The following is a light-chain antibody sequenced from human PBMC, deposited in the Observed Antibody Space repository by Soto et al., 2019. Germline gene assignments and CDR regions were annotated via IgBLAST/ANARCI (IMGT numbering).Light chain of an antibody. J-gene: IGKJ1*01. Sequence: DIQMTQSPSSLAASVVDRVTITCPASQSISSYLNWYQQKPGKAPKLLIYAASSLQSCVPSRFSGSGSGTDFTLTISSLQPEDFATYYCQQSYSTLWTFGQGTKVEIK. CDR3: QQSYSTLWT. CDR2: AAS. V-gene: IGKV1-39*01. CDR1: QSISSY.